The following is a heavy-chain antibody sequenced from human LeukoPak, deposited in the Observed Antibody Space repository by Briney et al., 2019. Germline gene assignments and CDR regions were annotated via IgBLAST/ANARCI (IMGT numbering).Heavy chain of an antibody. CDR2: IWYDGSNK. CDR3: ARSRRHGTGRITMIVVFDY. D-gene: IGHD3-22*01. CDR1: GFTFSSYG. J-gene: IGHJ4*02. Sequence: GGSLRLSCAASGFTFSSYGMHWVRQAPGKGLEWVAVIWYDGSNKYYADSVKGRFTISRDNSKNTLYLQMNSLRAEDTAVYYCARSRRHGTGRITMIVVFDYWGQGTLVTVSS. V-gene: IGHV3-30*19.